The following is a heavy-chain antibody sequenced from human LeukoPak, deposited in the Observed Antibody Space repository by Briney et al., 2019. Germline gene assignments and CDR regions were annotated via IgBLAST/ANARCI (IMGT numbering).Heavy chain of an antibody. CDR3: ARDRESSSSWLLDY. D-gene: IGHD6-13*01. V-gene: IGHV3-21*01. J-gene: IGHJ4*02. CDR2: ISSSSSYI. Sequence: GGSLRLSCAASGFTFSSYSMNWVRQAPGKGLEWVSSISSSSSYIYYADSVKGRFTISRDNAKNSLYLQMNSLRAEDTAVYYCARDRESSSSWLLDYWGQGTLVTVSS. CDR1: GFTFSSYS.